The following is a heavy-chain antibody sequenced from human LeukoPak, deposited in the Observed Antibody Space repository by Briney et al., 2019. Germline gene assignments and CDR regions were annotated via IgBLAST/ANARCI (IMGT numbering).Heavy chain of an antibody. V-gene: IGHV3-66*01. J-gene: IGHJ6*03. D-gene: IGHD3-22*01. Sequence: QTGGSLRLSCAASGISVSSNYMSWVRQAPGKVLQWVSVIYVDGSTYYADSVKGRITISRDNSRNTLYLQMNSLRAEDTAVYYCAKDLTMIPMDVWGKGTTVTVSS. CDR2: IYVDGST. CDR3: AKDLTMIPMDV. CDR1: GISVSSNY.